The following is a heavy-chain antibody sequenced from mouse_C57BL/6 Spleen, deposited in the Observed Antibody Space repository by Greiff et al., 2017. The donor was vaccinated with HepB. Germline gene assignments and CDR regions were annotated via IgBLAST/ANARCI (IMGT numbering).Heavy chain of an antibody. CDR1: GYAFSSYW. CDR3: ARRTTVVATPVYFDY. V-gene: IGHV1-80*01. CDR2: IYPGDGDT. Sequence: QVQLKESGAELVKPGASVKISCKASGYAFSSYWMNWVKQRPGKGLEWIGQIYPGDGDTNYNGKFKGKATLTADKSSSTAYMQLSSLTSEDSAVYFCARRTTVVATPVYFDYWGQGTTLTVSS. D-gene: IGHD1-1*01. J-gene: IGHJ2*01.